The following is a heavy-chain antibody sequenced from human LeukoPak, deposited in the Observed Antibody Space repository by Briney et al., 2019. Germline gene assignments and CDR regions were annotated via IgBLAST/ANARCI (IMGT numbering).Heavy chain of an antibody. D-gene: IGHD3-3*01. CDR2: ITGSGGNS. CDR1: GFIFSNYA. J-gene: IGHJ4*02. V-gene: IGHV3-23*01. Sequence: GGSLRLSCKASGFIFSNYAMSWVRQAPGKGLEWVSIITGSGGNSYYTDSVKGRFTLSRDNSKNTLFLQMNSLRAEDTAVYFCAKKSLWSGPFDYWGQGTLVTVFS. CDR3: AKKSLWSGPFDY.